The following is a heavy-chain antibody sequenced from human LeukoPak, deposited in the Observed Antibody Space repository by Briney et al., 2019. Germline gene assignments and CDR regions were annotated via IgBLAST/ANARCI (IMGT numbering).Heavy chain of an antibody. D-gene: IGHD2-2*03. J-gene: IGHJ4*02. CDR3: ARDGYCSSTSCLMHLDY. CDR1: GFSFSNFA. CDR2: ISSSSSYI. Sequence: GGSLRLSCAASGFSFSNFAMNWVRQAPGKGLEWVSSISSSSSYIYYADSVKGRFTISRDNAKNSLYLQMNSLRAEDTAVYYCARDGYCSSTSCLMHLDYWGQGTLVTVS. V-gene: IGHV3-21*01.